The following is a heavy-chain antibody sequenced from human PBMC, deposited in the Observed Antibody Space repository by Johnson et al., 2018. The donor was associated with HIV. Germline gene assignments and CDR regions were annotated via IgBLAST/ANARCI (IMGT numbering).Heavy chain of an antibody. Sequence: VQLVESGGGLVQPGGSLRLSCAASGFTFSNFAMNWVRQAPGKGLEWVSTIGGSGDRTYYADSVKGRFTISRDNSKNTLYLQMNSLRAEDTAVYYCAKGRSMYYYDSSGWGGAFDIWGQGTMVTVSS. CDR2: IGGSGDRT. J-gene: IGHJ3*02. D-gene: IGHD3-22*01. CDR3: AKGRSMYYYDSSGWGGAFDI. V-gene: IGHV3-23*04. CDR1: GFTFSNFA.